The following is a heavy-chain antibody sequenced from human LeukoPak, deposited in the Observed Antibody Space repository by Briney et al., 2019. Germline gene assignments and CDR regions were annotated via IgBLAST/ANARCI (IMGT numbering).Heavy chain of an antibody. CDR3: ARDRDIVVVTASPFDY. D-gene: IGHD2-21*02. V-gene: IGHV1-18*01. J-gene: IGHJ4*02. CDR2: ISAYDGNT. CDR1: GYTFTSYG. Sequence: GASVKVSCKTSGYTFTSYGMSWVRQAPGQGLEWMGWISAYDGNTNCAQKLQGRVTMTTDTSTSTAYMELRSLRSDDTAVYYCARDRDIVVVTASPFDYWGQGTLVTVSS.